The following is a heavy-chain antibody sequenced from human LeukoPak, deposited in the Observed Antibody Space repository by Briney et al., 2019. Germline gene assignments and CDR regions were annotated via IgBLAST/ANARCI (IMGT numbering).Heavy chain of an antibody. CDR3: AKDHESDGYPCLDH. J-gene: IGHJ4*02. D-gene: IGHD3-22*01. CDR2: ISASGP. CDR1: GFTFSRLA. Sequence: GSLRLSCAASGFTFSRLAMTWVRQAPGKGLEWVSTISASGPYYADAVRGRFTISRDNSRNTLSLQMDSLRAEDTAVYYCAKDHESDGYPCLDHWGLGTLVTVSS. V-gene: IGHV3-23*01.